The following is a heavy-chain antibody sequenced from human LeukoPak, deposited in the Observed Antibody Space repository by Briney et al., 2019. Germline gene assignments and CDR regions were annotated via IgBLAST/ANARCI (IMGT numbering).Heavy chain of an antibody. CDR2: IYNGVNT. Sequence: SETLSLTCTVSGGSISSYYWSWIRQPPGKGVEWIAHIYNGVNTNYNPSLKSRVTISVDTSKNQFSLRLNSVTAADTAVYYCARSRAFNSGAFDPWGQGSLVTVSS. CDR1: GGSISSYY. CDR3: ARSRAFNSGAFDP. J-gene: IGHJ5*02. D-gene: IGHD1-26*01. V-gene: IGHV4-59*01.